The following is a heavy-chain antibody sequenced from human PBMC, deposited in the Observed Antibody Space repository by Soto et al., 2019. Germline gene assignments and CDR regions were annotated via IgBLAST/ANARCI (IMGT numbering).Heavy chain of an antibody. CDR2: IKQDGSEK. D-gene: IGHD5-18*01. CDR1: GFTFSSYW. V-gene: IGHV3-7*01. J-gene: IGHJ6*04. Sequence: GGSLRLSCAASGFTFSSYWMSWVRQAPGKGLEWVANIKQDGSEKYYVDSVKGRFTISRDNAKNSLYLQMNSLRAEDTAVYYCARASIQLWLVSMDVWGKGTTVTVSS. CDR3: ARASIQLWLVSMDV.